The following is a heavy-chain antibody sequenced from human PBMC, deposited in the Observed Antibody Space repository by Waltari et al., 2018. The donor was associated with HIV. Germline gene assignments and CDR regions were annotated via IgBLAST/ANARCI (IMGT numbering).Heavy chain of an antibody. CDR1: GFTFSRYA. V-gene: IGHV3-30*04. D-gene: IGHD5-18*01. Sequence: QVQLVESGGGVVQPGRSLRLSCAASGFTFSRYAMHWVRQAPGKGLEWVAVISYDGSNKYYADSVKGRFTISRDNSKNTLYLQMNSLRAEDTAVYYCASGVDTAPDGMDVWGQGTTVTVSS. J-gene: IGHJ6*02. CDR3: ASGVDTAPDGMDV. CDR2: ISYDGSNK.